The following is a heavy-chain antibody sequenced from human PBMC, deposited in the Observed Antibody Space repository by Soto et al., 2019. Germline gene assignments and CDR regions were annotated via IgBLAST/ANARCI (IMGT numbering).Heavy chain of an antibody. CDR2: IGTAGDT. V-gene: IGHV3-13*01. D-gene: IGHD5-12*01. Sequence: TGGSLRLSRAAPGFTFNSYDIHRGRPATGKVLEWVSAIGTAGDTYYPGSVKGRFTISSENAKNSLYLQMNSLRAGDTAVYYCARSSSLREWLPDYWGQGTLVTVSS. CDR3: ARSSSLREWLPDY. CDR1: GFTFNSYD. J-gene: IGHJ4*02.